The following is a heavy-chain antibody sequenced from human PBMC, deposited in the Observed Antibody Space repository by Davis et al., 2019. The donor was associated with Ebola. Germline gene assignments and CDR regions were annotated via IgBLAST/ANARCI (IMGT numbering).Heavy chain of an antibody. CDR3: ARLGSGSFRD. J-gene: IGHJ4*02. D-gene: IGHD1-26*01. V-gene: IGHV4-59*08. CDR2: IYYSGST. Sequence: MPGGSLRLSCTVSSGSISSYYWSWIRQPPGKELEWIGYIYYSGSTNYNPSPKSRVTISVDTSKNQFSLKLSSVTAADTAVYYCARLGSGSFRDWGQGTLVTVSS. CDR1: SGSISSYY.